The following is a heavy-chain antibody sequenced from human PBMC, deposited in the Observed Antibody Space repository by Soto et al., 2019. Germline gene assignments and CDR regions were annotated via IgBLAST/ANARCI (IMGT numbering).Heavy chain of an antibody. Sequence: GGSLGLSCAASGFSFSSYAMRWVRQAPGKGLEWVSAISGSGGSTYYADSVKGRFTISRDNSKNTLYLQMNSLRAEDTAVYYCAKDIVVVAAACFDYWGQGTLVTVSS. V-gene: IGHV3-23*01. J-gene: IGHJ4*02. D-gene: IGHD2-15*01. CDR1: GFSFSSYA. CDR3: AKDIVVVAAACFDY. CDR2: ISGSGGST.